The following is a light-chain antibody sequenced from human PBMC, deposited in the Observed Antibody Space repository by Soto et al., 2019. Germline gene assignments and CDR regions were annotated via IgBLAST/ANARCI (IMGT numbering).Light chain of an antibody. CDR1: QSISSN. J-gene: IGKJ2*01. V-gene: IGKV3-15*01. CDR3: QQYNHWPSYT. CDR2: GAT. Sequence: EVVMTQSPATLSVSPGERATLSCRASQSISSNLAWYQQKAGQAPRLLMYGATTRATRLPARFSGSGSGTEFTLTISSLLSEDFAIYYCQQYNHWPSYTFGQGTKLEIK.